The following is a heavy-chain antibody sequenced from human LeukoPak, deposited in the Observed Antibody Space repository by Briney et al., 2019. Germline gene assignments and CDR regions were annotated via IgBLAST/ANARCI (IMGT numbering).Heavy chain of an antibody. CDR1: GYSFTTYW. V-gene: IGHV5-51*01. Sequence: GEALKISCKVSGYSFTTYWIGWVRPMPGKGLEWLGIIRPTDSDTRYSPSFQGQVTISADKSINTAYLQWSSLKASDSAMYYCARHARSGGDFVSDNWFDPWGQGTLVTVSS. J-gene: IGHJ5*02. CDR2: IRPTDSDT. CDR3: ARHARSGGDFVSDNWFDP. D-gene: IGHD2-21*02.